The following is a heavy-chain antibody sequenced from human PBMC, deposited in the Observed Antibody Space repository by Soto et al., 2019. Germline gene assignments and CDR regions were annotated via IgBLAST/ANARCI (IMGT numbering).Heavy chain of an antibody. Sequence: QVQLQQSGPGLVKPSQTLSLTCAISGDSVSSNSAAWNWIRQSPSRGLESLGRTYYRSKWYNHYAVSVNSRITLNPGTSMTRFALQLSSGTSEEKDVYYCASFSNRGYRYAEVDAFDIWGQGTMVTVAS. CDR3: ASFSNRGYRYAEVDAFDI. D-gene: IGHD5-18*01. CDR1: GDSVSSNSAA. J-gene: IGHJ3*02. CDR2: TYYRSKWYN. V-gene: IGHV6-1*01.